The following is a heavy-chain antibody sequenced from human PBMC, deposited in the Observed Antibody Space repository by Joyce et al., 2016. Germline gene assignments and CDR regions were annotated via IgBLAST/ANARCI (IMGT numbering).Heavy chain of an antibody. J-gene: IGHJ3*02. CDR3: VRVRDTGFAFDI. Sequence: AASGFTFNSHWMHWVRQAPGKGLVWISRIDSEGGRITYADSVKGRFTSSRDNARNTLYLRMNSLRADDTALYYCVRVRDTGFAFDIWGQGTVVAVSS. V-gene: IGHV3-74*03. D-gene: IGHD1-14*01. CDR2: IDSEGGRI. CDR1: GFTFNSHW.